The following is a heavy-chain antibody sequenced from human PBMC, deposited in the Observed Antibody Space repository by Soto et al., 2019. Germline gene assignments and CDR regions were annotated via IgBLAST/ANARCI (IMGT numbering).Heavy chain of an antibody. Sequence: PSETLSLTCTVSGGSIDTYYWDWIRQPPGKGPEWIGSIFFTGRTYYNPSLKSRVTISVDTSKNQFSLAMNYVTAADPAVYYCARLTGITTATTKRGYAPGGQGTLVPVS. V-gene: IGHV4-39*01. CDR1: GGSIDTYY. CDR2: IFFTGRT. D-gene: IGHD4-17*01. J-gene: IGHJ5*02. CDR3: ARLTGITTATTKRGYAP.